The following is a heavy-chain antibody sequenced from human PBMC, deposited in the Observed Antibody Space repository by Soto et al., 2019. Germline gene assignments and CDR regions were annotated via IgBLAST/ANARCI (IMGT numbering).Heavy chain of an antibody. Sequence: ASVKVSCKASGGTFSRYAISWVRQAPGQGLEWMGGIIPIFGTANYAQKFQGRVTITADESTSTAYMELSSLRSEDTAVYYCAREHDSSGYYYDYWGQRTLVTVSS. CDR2: IIPIFGTA. J-gene: IGHJ4*02. CDR3: AREHDSSGYYYDY. D-gene: IGHD3-22*01. V-gene: IGHV1-69*13. CDR1: GGTFSRYA.